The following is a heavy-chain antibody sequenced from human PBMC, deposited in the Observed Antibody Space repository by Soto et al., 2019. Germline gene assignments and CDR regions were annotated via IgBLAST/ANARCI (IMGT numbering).Heavy chain of an antibody. J-gene: IGHJ4*02. CDR3: ARARITGTYDFDY. CDR2: IYYSGST. D-gene: IGHD1-20*01. Sequence: SETLSLTCTVSGGSISSYYWSWIRQPPGKGLEWIGYIYYSGSTNYNPSLKSRVTISVDTSKNQFSLKLSSVTAADTAVYYCARARITGTYDFDYWGQGTLVTVSS. CDR1: GGSISSYY. V-gene: IGHV4-59*01.